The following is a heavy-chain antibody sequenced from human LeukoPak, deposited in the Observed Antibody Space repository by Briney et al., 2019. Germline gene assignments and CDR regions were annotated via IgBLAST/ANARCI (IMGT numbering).Heavy chain of an antibody. D-gene: IGHD1-7*01. V-gene: IGHV4-34*01. Sequence: SETLSLTCAVYGGSFSGYYWSWIRQPPGKGLEWIGEINHSGSTNYNPSLKSRVTISVDTSKNQFSLKLSSVTAADTAVYYCASGSGTTRRMDVWGKGTTVTVSS. J-gene: IGHJ6*03. CDR3: ASGSGTTRRMDV. CDR1: GGSFSGYY. CDR2: INHSGST.